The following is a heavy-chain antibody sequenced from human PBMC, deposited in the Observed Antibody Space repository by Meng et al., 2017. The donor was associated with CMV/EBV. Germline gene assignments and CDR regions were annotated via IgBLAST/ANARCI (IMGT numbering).Heavy chain of an antibody. CDR3: ARREGADY. V-gene: IGHV3-66*04. CDR1: RVTVSSNY. J-gene: IGHJ4*02. Sequence: QLVWSGGGLVQPGVSLGLSCAVSRVTVSSNYMGWVRQASGKGLELVSVRENQRSTFYADSVKGRFTISRDNSKDTLYLQINSLSAEDTAGYYCARREGADYWGQGTLVTVSS. CDR2: RENQRST.